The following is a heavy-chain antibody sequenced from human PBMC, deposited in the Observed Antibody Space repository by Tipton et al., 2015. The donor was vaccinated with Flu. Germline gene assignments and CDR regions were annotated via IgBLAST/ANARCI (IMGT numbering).Heavy chain of an antibody. Sequence: QLVQSGAEMKKPGASVKVSCKASGYTLTGYYMHWVRQAPGQGLEWMGWINPNSGGTNSAQTFQGRVTMTRDTSNNTAYMEMTSLTSDDTAVYYCATVKPTGYLGTAAGWFDTWGQGTLVSVSS. CDR1: GYTLTGYY. CDR3: ATVKPTGYLGTAAGWFDT. CDR2: INPNSGGT. V-gene: IGHV1-2*02. J-gene: IGHJ5*02. D-gene: IGHD6-13*01.